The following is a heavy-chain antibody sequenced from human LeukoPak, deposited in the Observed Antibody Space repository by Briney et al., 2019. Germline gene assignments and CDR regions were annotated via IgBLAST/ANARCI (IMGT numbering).Heavy chain of an antibody. CDR1: GYTFTSCG. CDR2: ISAYNGNT. CDR3: ARATAAYYYEPYYYYYYMDV. J-gene: IGHJ6*03. V-gene: IGHV1-18*01. D-gene: IGHD3-22*01. Sequence: GASVKVSCKASGYTFTSCGISWVRQAPGQGLEWMGWISAYNGNTNYAQKLQGRVTMTTDTSTSTAYMELRSLRSDDTAVYYCARATAAYYYEPYYYYYYMDVWGKGTTVTVSS.